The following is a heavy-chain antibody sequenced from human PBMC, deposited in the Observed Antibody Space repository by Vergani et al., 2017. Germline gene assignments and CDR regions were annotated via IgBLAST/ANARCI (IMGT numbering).Heavy chain of an antibody. CDR1: GFPFSSYG. CDR3: AKGLGSTACHHCYPYFDF. J-gene: IGHJ4*01. D-gene: IGHD2-2*01. V-gene: IGHV3-30*18. CDR2: ISYDESDK. Sequence: QVQLVESGGGVVQPGGSLRLSCAASGFPFSSYGMHWVRQAPGKGLEWVSLISYDESDKFYTESVRGRFTISRDNAKNTVYLQMDSLTIEDTAVYFCAKGLGSTACHHCYPYFDFWGPGTLVTVSS.